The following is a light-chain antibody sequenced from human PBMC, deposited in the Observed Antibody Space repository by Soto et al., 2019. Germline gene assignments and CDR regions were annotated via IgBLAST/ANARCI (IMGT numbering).Light chain of an antibody. CDR1: SSDVGGYNY. J-gene: IGLJ2*01. CDR3: SSFAGNNNLV. V-gene: IGLV2-8*01. Sequence: QSALTQPPSASGSPGQSVTISCTGTSSDVGGYNYVSWYQQHPVKAPKLMISEVSKRPSGVPDRFAGSNSGNTASLTVSGLQAEDEADYCCSSFAGNNNLVFGGGTKLTVL. CDR2: EVS.